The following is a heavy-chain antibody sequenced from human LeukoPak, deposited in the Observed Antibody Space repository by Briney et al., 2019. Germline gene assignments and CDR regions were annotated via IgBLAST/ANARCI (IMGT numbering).Heavy chain of an antibody. V-gene: IGHV4-30-2*01. Sequence: SETLSLTCTVSGGSISSGGYYWSWIRQPPGKGLEWIGYIYHSGSTYYNPSLKSRVTISVDRSKNQFSLKLSSVTAADTAVYYCAREGFDSYGSYWGQGTLVTVSS. CDR2: IYHSGST. CDR3: AREGFDSYGSY. J-gene: IGHJ4*02. D-gene: IGHD5-18*01. CDR1: GGSISSGGYY.